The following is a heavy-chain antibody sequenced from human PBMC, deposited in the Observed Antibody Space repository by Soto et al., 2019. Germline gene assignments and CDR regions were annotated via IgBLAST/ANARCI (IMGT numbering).Heavy chain of an antibody. Sequence: PGESLKISCKGSGYSFTSYWIGWVRQMPGKGLEWMGIIYPGDSDTRYSPSFQGQVTISADKSISTAYLQWSSLKASDTAMYYCARPRGAFGASYYMDVWGKGTTVTVSS. CDR3: ARPRGAFGASYYMDV. CDR2: IYPGDSDT. CDR1: GYSFTSYW. D-gene: IGHD3-10*01. V-gene: IGHV5-51*01. J-gene: IGHJ6*03.